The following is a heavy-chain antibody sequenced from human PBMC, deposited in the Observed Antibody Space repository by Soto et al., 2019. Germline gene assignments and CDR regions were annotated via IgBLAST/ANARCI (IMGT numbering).Heavy chain of an antibody. J-gene: IGHJ4*02. D-gene: IGHD3-22*01. CDR1: GGSISSYY. CDR3: ARXLAFYPYYDSSGYYFDY. Sequence: SETLSLTCTVSGGSISSYYWSWIRQPPGKGLEWIGYIYYSGSTNYNPSLKSRVTISVDTSKNQFSLKLSSVTAADTAVYYCARXLAFYPYYDSSGYYFDYWGQGTLVTVSS. V-gene: IGHV4-59*01. CDR2: IYYSGST.